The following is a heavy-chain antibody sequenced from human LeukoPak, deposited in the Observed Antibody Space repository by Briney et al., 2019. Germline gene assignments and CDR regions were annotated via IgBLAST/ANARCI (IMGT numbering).Heavy chain of an antibody. V-gene: IGHV1-69*04. CDR1: GGTFSSYA. J-gene: IGHJ4*02. CDR3: ARDRIGGSSGYYYL. Sequence: ASVTVSCKSSGGTFSSYAISWVRQAPGQGLEWMGRIIPILGIANYAQKFQGRVTITADESTSTAYMELSSLRSEDTAVYYCARDRIGGSSGYYYLRGQGTLVTVSS. D-gene: IGHD3-22*01. CDR2: IIPILGIA.